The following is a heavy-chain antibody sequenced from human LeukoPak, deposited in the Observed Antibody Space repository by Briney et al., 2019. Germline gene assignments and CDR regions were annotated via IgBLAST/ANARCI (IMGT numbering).Heavy chain of an antibody. D-gene: IGHD7-27*01. CDR3: ARDGVVGTGIAFDI. J-gene: IGHJ3*02. CDR1: GYSFITYD. Sequence: GASVKVSCKASGYSFITYDMYWVRQAPGQRLEWMGWIIPGNGKTKYSQKFQGIVSITRDTSATTVYMDLSSLRSEDTAVYYCARDGVVGTGIAFDIWGQGTMVTVSS. V-gene: IGHV1-3*01. CDR2: IIPGNGKT.